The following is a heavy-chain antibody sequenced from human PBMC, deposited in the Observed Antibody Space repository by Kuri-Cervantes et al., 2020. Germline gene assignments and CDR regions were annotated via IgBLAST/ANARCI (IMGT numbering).Heavy chain of an antibody. CDR3: ARDWPDYYYYYGMDV. V-gene: IGHV3-30*03. CDR1: GFTFSSYG. CDR2: ISYDGSNK. J-gene: IGHJ6*02. Sequence: GGSLRLSCAASGFTFSSYGMHWVRQAPGKGLEWVAVISYDGSNKYYADSVKGRFTISRDNSKNTLYLQMNSLRAEDTAVYYCARDWPDYYYYYGMDVWGQGTTVTVSS.